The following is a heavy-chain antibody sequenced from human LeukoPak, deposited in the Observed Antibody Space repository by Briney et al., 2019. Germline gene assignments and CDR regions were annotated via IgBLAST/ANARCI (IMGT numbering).Heavy chain of an antibody. CDR1: GFTFSSYG. CDR2: ISYDGSNK. Sequence: PGRSLRLSCAASGFTFSSYGMHWVRQAPGKGLEWVAVISYDGSNKYYADSVKGRFTISRDNSKNTLYLQMNSLRAEDTAVYYCAKEGADYYYYGMDVWGQGTTVTVSS. J-gene: IGHJ6*01. V-gene: IGHV3-30*18. CDR3: AKEGADYYYYGMDV.